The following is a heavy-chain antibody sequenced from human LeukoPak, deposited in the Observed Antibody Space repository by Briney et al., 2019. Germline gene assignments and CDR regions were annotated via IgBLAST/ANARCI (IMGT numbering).Heavy chain of an antibody. CDR3: AKDQLTGGYNYGYGTFDM. CDR1: GFTFSSTS. CDR2: TVGGGDGT. J-gene: IGHJ3*02. V-gene: IGHV3-23*01. D-gene: IGHD5-18*01. Sequence: PGGSLRLSCAASGFTFSSTSMSWVRQAPGKGLEWVAVTVGGGDGTYYADAVKGRSIISRDNSKNTLYLQMNSLRAEDTAVYYCAKDQLTGGYNYGYGTFDMLGQGTMVTVSS.